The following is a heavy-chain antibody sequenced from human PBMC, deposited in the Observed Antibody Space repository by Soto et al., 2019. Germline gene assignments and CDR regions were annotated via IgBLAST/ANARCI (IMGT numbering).Heavy chain of an antibody. V-gene: IGHV1-69*13. J-gene: IGHJ5*02. CDR1: GGTFSSYA. CDR3: ARDEAPAGRSWFGP. CDR2: IIPIFGTA. Sequence: GASVKVSCKASGGTFSSYAISWVRQAPGKGLEWMGGIIPIFGTATNAKKFQGRVTITADESTSTAYMELSSLRSEDTAVYYCARDEAPAGRSWFGPWGQGTLVTVSS.